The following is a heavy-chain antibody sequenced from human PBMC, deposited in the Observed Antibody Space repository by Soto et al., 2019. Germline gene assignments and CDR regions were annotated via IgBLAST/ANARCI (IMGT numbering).Heavy chain of an antibody. CDR1: GFTFSSYA. V-gene: IGHV3-30-3*01. Sequence: QVQLVESGGGVVQPGRSLRLSCAASGFTFSSYAMHWVRQAPGKGLEWVAVISFDGSKKYYADSVKGRFTISRDNSKNTLYLQMNSLRAEDTAGCYCARAGIGDSFDYWGQGTLVTVSS. CDR2: ISFDGSKK. D-gene: IGHD4-17*01. J-gene: IGHJ4*02. CDR3: ARAGIGDSFDY.